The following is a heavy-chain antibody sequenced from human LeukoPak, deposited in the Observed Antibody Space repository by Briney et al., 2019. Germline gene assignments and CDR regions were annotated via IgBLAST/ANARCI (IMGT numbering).Heavy chain of an antibody. V-gene: IGHV3-48*01. CDR3: ARGGNPLLDY. J-gene: IGHJ4*02. CDR2: ISSSSTI. CDR1: GFTFSTYS. Sequence: PGGSLRLSCAASGFTFSTYSMNWVRQAPGKGLEWVSYISSSSTIYYADSVKGRFTTSRNNAKNSLYLQMNSLRAEDTAVYYCARGGNPLLDYWGQGALVTVSS. D-gene: IGHD4-23*01.